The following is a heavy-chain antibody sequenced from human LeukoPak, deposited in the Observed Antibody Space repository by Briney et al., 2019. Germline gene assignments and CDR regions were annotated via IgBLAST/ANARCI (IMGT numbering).Heavy chain of an antibody. CDR3: ARGGSYLQFDY. D-gene: IGHD1-26*01. CDR1: GYTFTSYA. Sequence: ASVKVPCKASGYTFTSYAMNWVRQAPGQGLEWLGWINPNTGGTNYAQKFQGRVTMTRDTSSSTAYMELSRLRSDDTAVYYCARGGSYLQFDYWGQGTLVTVSS. J-gene: IGHJ4*02. CDR2: INPNTGGT. V-gene: IGHV1-2*02.